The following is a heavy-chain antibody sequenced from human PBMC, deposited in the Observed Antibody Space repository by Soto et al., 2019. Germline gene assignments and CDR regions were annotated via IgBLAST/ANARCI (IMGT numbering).Heavy chain of an antibody. Sequence: SETLSLTCAVYGGSFSGYYWSWIRQPPGKGLEWIGEINHSGSTNYNPSLKSRVTISVDMSKNQFSLKLSSVTAADTAVYYCARESGSGSLPLHYYYMDVWGKGTAVTVSS. CDR2: INHSGST. D-gene: IGHD3-10*01. J-gene: IGHJ6*03. CDR1: GGSFSGYY. CDR3: ARESGSGSLPLHYYYMDV. V-gene: IGHV4-34*01.